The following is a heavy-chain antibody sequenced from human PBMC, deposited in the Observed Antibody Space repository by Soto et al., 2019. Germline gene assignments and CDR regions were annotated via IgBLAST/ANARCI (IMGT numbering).Heavy chain of an antibody. V-gene: IGHV3-11*06. J-gene: IGHJ6*02. D-gene: IGHD7-27*01. CDR3: AKETVEATYSFYGMDV. CDR2: ISSSSSNT. CDR1: GFTFIDYY. Sequence: PGGSLRLSCAASGFTFIDYYMTWIRQAPGKGLEWVSYISSSSSNTNYADSVKGRFTISRDNAKKMLYLQMNSLRHEDMAVYYCAKETVEATYSFYGMDVWGPGTTVTVSS.